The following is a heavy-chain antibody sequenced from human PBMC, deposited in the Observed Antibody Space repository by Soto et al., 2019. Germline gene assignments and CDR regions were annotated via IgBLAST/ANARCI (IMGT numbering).Heavy chain of an antibody. J-gene: IGHJ4*02. CDR1: GFIFSNNG. Sequence: PVGSLRLSCVGSGFIFSNNGMHWVRQTPGKGLEWVAFMSYDGSDTFYADSVKGRFTISRDNSKNTLFLHMSNLRAEDTAMYYYTIVRVADSALDHWGQGTLVTVSS. D-gene: IGHD3-10*02. V-gene: IGHV3-30*02. CDR2: MSYDGSDT. CDR3: TIVRVADSALDH.